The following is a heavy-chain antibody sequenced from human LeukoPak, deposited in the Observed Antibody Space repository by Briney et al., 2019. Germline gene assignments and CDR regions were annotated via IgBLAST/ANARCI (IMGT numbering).Heavy chain of an antibody. D-gene: IGHD3-22*01. CDR3: ARLGDSSGYYYFDY. Sequence: GESLKIPCKHSEYSFPNYCIGWVRQMPGKGLEWMGIIYPDDSDTRYSPSFQGQVTISADKSISTAYLQWSSLKASDTAMFYCARLGDSSGYYYFDYWGQGTLVTVSS. V-gene: IGHV5-51*01. J-gene: IGHJ4*02. CDR1: EYSFPNYC. CDR2: IYPDDSDT.